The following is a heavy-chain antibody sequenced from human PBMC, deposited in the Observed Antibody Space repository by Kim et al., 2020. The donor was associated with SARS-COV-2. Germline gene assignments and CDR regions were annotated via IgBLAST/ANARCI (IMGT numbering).Heavy chain of an antibody. D-gene: IGHD3-3*01. CDR2: ISAANGYT. Sequence: ASVKVSCKTSGYHFASYGITWVRQALGQGLEWTGYISAANGYTKYAQKFQGRVTMSIDGSATTAHLDLASLSSDDSAIYYCARLRVDFNEPANWFAPWG. J-gene: IGHJ5*02. CDR1: GYHFASYG. CDR3: ARLRVDFNEPANWFAP. V-gene: IGHV1-18*04.